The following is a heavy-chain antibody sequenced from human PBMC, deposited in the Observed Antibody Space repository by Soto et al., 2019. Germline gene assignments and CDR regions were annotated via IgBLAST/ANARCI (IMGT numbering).Heavy chain of an antibody. J-gene: IGHJ4*02. CDR2: ISASGTGT. V-gene: IGHV3-23*01. CDR1: GFTFSNYA. CDR3: AKAPRRHSPFDY. D-gene: IGHD2-21*01. Sequence: EGSLRLSCAASGFTFSNYAMNWVRQAPGKGLEWVSAISASGTGTDYADSVKGRFTISRDNSKNTLYLQMNSLRAEDTAVYYWAKAPRRHSPFDYWGQGTLVTVSS.